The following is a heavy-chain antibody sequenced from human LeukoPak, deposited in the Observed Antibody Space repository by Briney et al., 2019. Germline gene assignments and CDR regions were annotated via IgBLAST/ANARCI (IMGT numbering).Heavy chain of an antibody. CDR1: GYSISSGYY. J-gene: IGHJ3*02. D-gene: IGHD3-10*01. Sequence: SETLSLTCAVSGYSISSGYYWGWIRQPPGKGLEWIGSIYHSGSTYYNPSLKSRVTISVDTSKNQFSLKLSSVTAADTAVYYCARPYYGSGSYSIHYAFDIWGQGTMVTVSS. CDR3: ARPYYGSGSYSIHYAFDI. V-gene: IGHV4-38-2*01. CDR2: IYHSGST.